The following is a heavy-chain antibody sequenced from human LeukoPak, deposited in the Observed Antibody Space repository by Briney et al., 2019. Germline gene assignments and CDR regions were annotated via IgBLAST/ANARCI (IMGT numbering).Heavy chain of an antibody. J-gene: IGHJ6*02. V-gene: IGHV4-39*01. Sequence: PSETLSLTCTVSGGSISSSSYYWGWIRQPPGKGLQWSGSIFYSGSSYYNQSLKSRVTISVDTSKNQFSLKLSSVTAADTAVYYCARHQSSSSYGRCYYGMDVWGLGTTVTVSS. CDR1: GGSISSSSYY. CDR3: ARHQSSSSYGRCYYGMDV. D-gene: IGHD6-6*01. CDR2: IFYSGSS.